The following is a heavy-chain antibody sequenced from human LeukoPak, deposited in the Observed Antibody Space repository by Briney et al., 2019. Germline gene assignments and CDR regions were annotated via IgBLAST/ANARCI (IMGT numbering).Heavy chain of an antibody. CDR3: ARAGELRYMDV. J-gene: IGHJ6*03. Sequence: GGSLRLSCVASGFIFSDYYMSWIRQAPGKGLEWVSTIKGTGLTTYYADSVKGRFTIPRDNAKNSLFLQMSSLRADDTAIYYCARAGELRYMDVWGKGTAVTVSS. D-gene: IGHD3-16*01. CDR2: IKGTGLTT. V-gene: IGHV3-11*04. CDR1: GFIFSDYY.